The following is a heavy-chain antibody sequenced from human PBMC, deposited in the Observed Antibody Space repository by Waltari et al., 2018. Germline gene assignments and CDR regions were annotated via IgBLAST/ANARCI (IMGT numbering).Heavy chain of an antibody. J-gene: IGHJ4*02. D-gene: IGHD6-19*01. CDR3: VKSGYTSAWL. Sequence: EVQLVESGGALVQPGGSLRLSCAASGFTVSDNYLTRVRQAPGKGLEGVSMLYSGGTTYYADSVKGRFTISRDNSRNTLYLQMDKLTVADTSVYYCVKSGYTSAWLWGQGTLVSVSS. CDR2: LYSGGTT. V-gene: IGHV3-66*01. CDR1: GFTVSDNY.